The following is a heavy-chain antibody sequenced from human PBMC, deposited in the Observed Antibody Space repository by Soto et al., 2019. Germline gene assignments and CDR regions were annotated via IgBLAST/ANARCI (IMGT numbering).Heavy chain of an antibody. V-gene: IGHV3-7*03. CDR3: ARRRSGYSYGYRYYFDY. J-gene: IGHJ4*02. CDR1: GFTFSSYW. Sequence: GGSLRLSCAASGFTFSSYWISWGRQAPGKGLEWVANIKQDGSEKYYVDSVKGRFTISRDNAKNSLYLQMNSLRAEDTAVYYCARRRSGYSYGYRYYFDYWGQGTLVTVSS. CDR2: IKQDGSEK. D-gene: IGHD5-18*01.